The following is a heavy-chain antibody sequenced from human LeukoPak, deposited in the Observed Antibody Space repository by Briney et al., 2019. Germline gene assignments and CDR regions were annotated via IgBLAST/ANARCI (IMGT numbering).Heavy chain of an antibody. V-gene: IGHV3-23*01. Sequence: GGSLRLSCGASGFTFSSYAMSWVRQAPGKGLEWVSPISGSGSSTYYADSVKGRFTISRDSSKNTLYLQMNSLRAEDTAVYYCAKGVAVASPYYFDYWGQGTLVTVSS. D-gene: IGHD6-19*01. J-gene: IGHJ4*02. CDR2: ISGSGSST. CDR1: GFTFSSYA. CDR3: AKGVAVASPYYFDY.